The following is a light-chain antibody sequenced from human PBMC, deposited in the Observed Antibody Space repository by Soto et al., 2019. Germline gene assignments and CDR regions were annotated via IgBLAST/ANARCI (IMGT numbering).Light chain of an antibody. Sequence: DIQMTQSPSSLSASVGDRVTITCRASQSISSYLNWYQQKPGKAPKLLIYAASSLQSGVPSRFSGSGSGTDFTLTISSLQPEDFATYYCQESNNMPYTFGQGTKVDNK. CDR3: QESNNMPYT. CDR2: AAS. J-gene: IGKJ2*01. CDR1: QSISSY. V-gene: IGKV1-39*01.